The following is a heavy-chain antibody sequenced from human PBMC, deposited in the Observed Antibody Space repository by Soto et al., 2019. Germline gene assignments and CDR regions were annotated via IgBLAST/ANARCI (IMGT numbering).Heavy chain of an antibody. CDR1: GYTFTSYG. D-gene: IGHD5-18*01. J-gene: IGHJ4*02. Sequence: GASVKVSCKSSGYTFTSYGIIWLRQAPGQGLEWMGWISAYNGNTNYAQKVQGRVTMTTDPSTSTVYMELRSLRSDDTAVYYCARVRDDSYGYNVDYWGQGTLVTVSS. CDR2: ISAYNGNT. CDR3: ARVRDDSYGYNVDY. V-gene: IGHV1-18*04.